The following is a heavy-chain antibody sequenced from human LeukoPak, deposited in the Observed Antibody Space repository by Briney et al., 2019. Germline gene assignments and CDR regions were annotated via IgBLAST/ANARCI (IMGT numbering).Heavy chain of an antibody. CDR1: GFTFNSYG. CDR3: AKDIYYYGSGTYYFDY. J-gene: IGHJ4*02. V-gene: IGHV3-30*02. D-gene: IGHD3-10*01. Sequence: GGSLRLSCAASGFTFNSYGMHWVRQAPGKGLGWVAFIRYDGSNKYYGDSVKGRFTISRDNSKNTLYLQMNSLRAEDTAVYYCAKDIYYYGSGTYYFDYWGQGTLVTVSS. CDR2: IRYDGSNK.